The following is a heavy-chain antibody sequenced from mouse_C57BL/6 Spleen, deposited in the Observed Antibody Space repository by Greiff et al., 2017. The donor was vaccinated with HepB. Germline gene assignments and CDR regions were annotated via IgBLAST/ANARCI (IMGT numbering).Heavy chain of an antibody. V-gene: IGHV1-69*01. CDR2: IDPSDSYT. J-gene: IGHJ4*01. CDR3: ARRNDYGSSSRAMDY. D-gene: IGHD1-1*01. Sequence: QVQLQQPGAELVMPGASVKLSCKASGYTFTSYWMHWVKQRPGQGLEWIGEIDPSDSYTNYNQKFKGKSTLTVDKSSSTAYMQLSSLTSEDSAVYYCARRNDYGSSSRAMDYWGQGTSVTVSS. CDR1: GYTFTSYW.